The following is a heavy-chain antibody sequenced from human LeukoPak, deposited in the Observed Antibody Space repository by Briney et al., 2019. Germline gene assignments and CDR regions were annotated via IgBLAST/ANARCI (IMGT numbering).Heavy chain of an antibody. J-gene: IGHJ3*02. V-gene: IGHV3-7*01. D-gene: IGHD5-12*01. CDR1: GFTFSRYW. Sequence: GGSLRLSCAASGFTFSRYWTSGVRQAPGKGREWVANIKQDGSEKYYVDSVKGRFTISRDNAKNSLYLQMNSRRAEDTAVYYCARRGYDYAFDIWGQGTMVTVSS. CDR3: ARRGYDYAFDI. CDR2: IKQDGSEK.